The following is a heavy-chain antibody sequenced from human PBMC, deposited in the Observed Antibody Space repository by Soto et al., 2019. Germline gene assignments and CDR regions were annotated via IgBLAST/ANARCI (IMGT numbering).Heavy chain of an antibody. Sequence: GGSLRLSCAASGFTVSSNYMSWARQAPGKGLEWVSVIYSGGSTYYADSVKGRFTISRDNSKNTLYLQMNSLRAEDTAVYYCARVPPSDGMDVWGQGTTVTVSS. D-gene: IGHD6-19*01. CDR3: ARVPPSDGMDV. CDR1: GFTVSSNY. CDR2: IYSGGST. V-gene: IGHV3-53*01. J-gene: IGHJ6*02.